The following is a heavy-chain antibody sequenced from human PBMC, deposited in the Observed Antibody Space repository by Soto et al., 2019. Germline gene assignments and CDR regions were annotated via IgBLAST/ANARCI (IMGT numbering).Heavy chain of an antibody. CDR2: ISGSGGST. V-gene: IGHV3-23*01. J-gene: IGHJ4*02. D-gene: IGHD1-26*01. Sequence: EVQLLESGGGLVQPGGSLRLSCAASGFTFSSYAMRWVRQAPGKGLEWVSAISGSGGSTYYADSVKGRFTISRDNSKNTLYLQMNSLRAEDTAVYYCARRGSGGYYNYWGQGTLVTVSS. CDR3: ARRGSGGYYNY. CDR1: GFTFSSYA.